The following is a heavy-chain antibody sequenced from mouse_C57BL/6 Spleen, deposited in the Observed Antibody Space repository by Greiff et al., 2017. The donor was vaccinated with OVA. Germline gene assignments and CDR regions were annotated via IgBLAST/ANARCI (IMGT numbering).Heavy chain of an antibody. J-gene: IGHJ2*01. CDR2: IYPGSGST. D-gene: IGHD1-1*01. Sequence: QVQLQQPGAELVKPGASVKMSCKASGYTFTSYWITWVKQRPGQGLEWIGDIYPGSGSTNYNEKFKSKATLTVDTSSSTAYMQLSSLTSEDSAGYYCARSGSSYDVDYWGQGTTLTVSS. CDR1: GYTFTSYW. CDR3: ARSGSSYDVDY. V-gene: IGHV1-55*01.